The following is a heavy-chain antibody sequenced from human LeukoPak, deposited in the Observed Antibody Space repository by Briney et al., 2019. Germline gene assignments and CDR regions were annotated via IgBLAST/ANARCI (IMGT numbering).Heavy chain of an antibody. V-gene: IGHV3-48*03. Sequence: GGSLRLSCAASGFTFSSYEMNWVRQAPGKGLEWVSYISSSGSTIYYADSAKGRFTISRDNAKNSLYLQMNSLRAEDTAVYYCARDHGYCSSTSCSDGMDVWGKGTTVTVSS. CDR1: GFTFSSYE. D-gene: IGHD2-2*01. J-gene: IGHJ6*04. CDR2: ISSSGSTI. CDR3: ARDHGYCSSTSCSDGMDV.